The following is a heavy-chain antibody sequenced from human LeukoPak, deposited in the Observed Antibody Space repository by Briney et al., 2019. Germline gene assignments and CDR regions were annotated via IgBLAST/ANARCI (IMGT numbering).Heavy chain of an antibody. V-gene: IGHV3-48*04. CDR2: ISSSSSTI. CDR1: GFTFSSYS. CDR3: ASCSSTSCPMGIDY. D-gene: IGHD2-2*01. J-gene: IGHJ4*02. Sequence: GGSLRLSCAASGFTFSSYSMNWVRQAPGKGLEWVSHISSSSSTIYYADSVKGRFTISRDNAKNSLYLQMNSLRAEDTAVYYCASCSSTSCPMGIDYWGQGTLVTVSS.